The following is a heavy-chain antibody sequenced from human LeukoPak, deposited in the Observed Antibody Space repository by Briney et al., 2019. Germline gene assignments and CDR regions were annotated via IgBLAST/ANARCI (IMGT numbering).Heavy chain of an antibody. Sequence: PGGSLRLSCSASGFPFSNYAIHWVRQAPGKGLEFVSAISPSGGSTYYADSVKGRFTISRDNSKNMLYLQMSSLRPEDTAVYYCVKLLVEMRVLLPYFDYWGQGTLVTVSS. CDR2: ISPSGGST. V-gene: IGHV3-64D*06. D-gene: IGHD2-15*01. J-gene: IGHJ4*02. CDR1: GFPFSNYA. CDR3: VKLLVEMRVLLPYFDY.